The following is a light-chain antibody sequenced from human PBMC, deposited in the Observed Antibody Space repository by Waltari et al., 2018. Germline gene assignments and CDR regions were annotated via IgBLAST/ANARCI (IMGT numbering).Light chain of an antibody. CDR2: WAS. J-gene: IGKJ1*01. CDR3: QQYYNAPWT. Sequence: DIVMTQSPDSLAVSLGERATINCKSSQSLFYSSHNKNYLAWYQHKPGQPPSLLFYWASTRESVVPDRFTGSGSGTDFTLTISSLQAEDVAVYYCQQYYNAPWTFGQGTKVEIK. V-gene: IGKV4-1*01. CDR1: QSLFYSSHNKNY.